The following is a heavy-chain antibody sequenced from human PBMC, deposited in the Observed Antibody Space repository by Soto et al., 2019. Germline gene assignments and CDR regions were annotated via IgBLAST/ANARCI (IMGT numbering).Heavy chain of an antibody. CDR2: IWYDGSNK. V-gene: IGHV3-33*01. J-gene: IGHJ5*02. CDR1: GFTFSSYG. D-gene: IGHD2-2*01. Sequence: PGGSLRLSCAASGFTFSSYGMHWVRQAPGKGLEWVAVIWYDGSNKYYADSVKGRFTISRDNSKNTLYLQMNSLRAEDTAVYYCAREYCSSTSCLYNWFDPWGQGTLVTVSS. CDR3: AREYCSSTSCLYNWFDP.